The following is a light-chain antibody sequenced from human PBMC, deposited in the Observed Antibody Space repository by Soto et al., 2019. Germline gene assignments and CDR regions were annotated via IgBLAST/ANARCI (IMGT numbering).Light chain of an antibody. Sequence: QSALTQPASVSGSPGQSITISCTGTITDIGAYNYVSWYQQHPGKAPKLLIYDVSKRPSGVPYRFSGSKSGNAASLTVSGLQGEDEADYYCSSYAGSSWVFGGGTKLTVL. J-gene: IGLJ3*02. CDR2: DVS. CDR1: ITDIGAYNY. V-gene: IGLV2-8*01. CDR3: SSYAGSSWV.